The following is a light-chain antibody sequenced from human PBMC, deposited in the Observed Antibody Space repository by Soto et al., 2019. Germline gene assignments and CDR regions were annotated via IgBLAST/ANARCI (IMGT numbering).Light chain of an antibody. CDR1: QSVSSS. J-gene: IGKJ2*01. CDR3: QQYNNWPPENT. Sequence: EIVMTQSPATLSVSPGERVTLSCRASQSVSSSLAWFQQKPGQAPRLLIYGASTRATDIPARFSGSGSGTEFTLTISSLQSEDFAVYYCQQYNNWPPENTFGQGTKLEIK. CDR2: GAS. V-gene: IGKV3-15*01.